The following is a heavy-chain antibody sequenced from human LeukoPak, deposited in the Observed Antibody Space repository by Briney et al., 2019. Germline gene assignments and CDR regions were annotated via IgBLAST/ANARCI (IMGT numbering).Heavy chain of an antibody. Sequence: GGSLRLSCAASGFTFSTCAMSWFRQAPGKGLEWVSSIRRSDGGTYYADSVKGRFSISRDNSKNTLYLQMNSLRAEDTAVYYCARGVRGSGNFDYWGQGTLVTVSS. CDR3: ARGVRGSGNFDY. D-gene: IGHD3-10*01. J-gene: IGHJ4*02. V-gene: IGHV3-23*01. CDR1: GFTFSTCA. CDR2: IRRSDGGT.